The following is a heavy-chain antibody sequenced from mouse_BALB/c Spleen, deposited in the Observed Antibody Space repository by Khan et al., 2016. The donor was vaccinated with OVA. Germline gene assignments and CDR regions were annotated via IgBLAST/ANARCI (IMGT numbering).Heavy chain of an antibody. J-gene: IGHJ2*01. D-gene: IGHD2-3*01. V-gene: IGHV5-9-3*01. CDR3: ARQGGVYDGPFDY. CDR2: VSSGGSFT. Sequence: EVELVESGGGLVKPGGSLKLSCAASGFTFSNYAMSWVRQTPEKRLEWVATVSSGGSFTYSPDSVKGRFTISRDNAKNTLYLQMSRLRSEDTAMYYCARQGGVYDGPFDYWCKGTTLTVSS. CDR1: GFTFSNYA.